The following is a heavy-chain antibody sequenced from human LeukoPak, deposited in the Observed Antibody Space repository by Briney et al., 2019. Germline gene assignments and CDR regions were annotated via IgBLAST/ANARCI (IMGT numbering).Heavy chain of an antibody. D-gene: IGHD2-2*01. Sequence: GGSLRLSCTASGFTFGDYAMSWVRQAPGKGLEWVGFIRSKAYGGTTEYAASVKGRFTISRDDSKSIAYLQMNSLKTEDTAVYYCTREGYCSSTSCYSDYYYYMDVWGKGTTVTVSS. CDR2: IRSKAYGGTT. CDR1: GFTFGDYA. J-gene: IGHJ6*03. V-gene: IGHV3-49*04. CDR3: TREGYCSSTSCYSDYYYYMDV.